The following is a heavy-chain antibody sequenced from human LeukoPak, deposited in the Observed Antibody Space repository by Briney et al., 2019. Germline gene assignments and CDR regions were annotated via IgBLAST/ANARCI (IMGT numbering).Heavy chain of an antibody. Sequence: GGSLRLSCAASGFTFSSYWMSWVRQAPGKGLEWVANIKQDGSEKYYVDSVKGRFIISRDNAKNSLYLQMNSLRAEDTAVYYCARVRTGTYVFAFDIWGQGTMVTVSS. CDR2: IKQDGSEK. CDR1: GFTFSSYW. CDR3: ARVRTGTYVFAFDI. J-gene: IGHJ3*02. D-gene: IGHD1-7*01. V-gene: IGHV3-7*05.